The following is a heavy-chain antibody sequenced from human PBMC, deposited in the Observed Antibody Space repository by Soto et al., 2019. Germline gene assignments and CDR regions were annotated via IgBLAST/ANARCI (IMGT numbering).Heavy chain of an antibody. Sequence: SETLSHTCTVSDGYISGGAYYLRWESQHPGKGLEWIGYIYYSGSTYFSPSLKSRLTISVDTSKNQFSLKLSSVTAADTAMYYCARARLRAVYAFDFWGQGTMVTVS. J-gene: IGHJ3*01. D-gene: IGHD5-12*01. CDR2: IYYSGST. CDR1: DGYISGGAYY. CDR3: ARARLRAVYAFDF. V-gene: IGHV4-31*03.